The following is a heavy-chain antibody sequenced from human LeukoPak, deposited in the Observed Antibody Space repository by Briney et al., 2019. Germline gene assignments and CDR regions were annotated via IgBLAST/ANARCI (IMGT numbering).Heavy chain of an antibody. V-gene: IGHV4-59*01. D-gene: IGHD6-6*01. Sequence: PSETLSLTCTVSGGSISSYYWSWIRQPPGKGLEWIGYIYYSWSTNYNPSLKSRVTISVDTSKNQFSLKLSSVTAADTAVYYCVRVGGSYPYGMDVWGQGTTVTVSS. CDR2: IYYSWST. J-gene: IGHJ6*02. CDR3: VRVGGSYPYGMDV. CDR1: GGSISSYY.